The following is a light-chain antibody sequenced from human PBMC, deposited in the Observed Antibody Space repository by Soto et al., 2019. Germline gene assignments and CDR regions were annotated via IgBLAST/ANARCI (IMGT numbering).Light chain of an antibody. V-gene: IGKV1-9*01. CDR3: LQHNSYPLT. CDR2: ATS. CDR1: QGISSY. J-gene: IGKJ1*01. Sequence: IQLTQSPSSLSASVGDRVTITCRASQGISSYLAWYQQKPGKAPKLLIYATSTLQSGVPSRFSGSGSGTEFTLTISSLQPEDFATYYCLQHNSYPLTFGQGTKV.